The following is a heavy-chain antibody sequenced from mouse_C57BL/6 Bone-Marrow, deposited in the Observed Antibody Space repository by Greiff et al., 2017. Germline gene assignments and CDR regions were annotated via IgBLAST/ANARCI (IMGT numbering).Heavy chain of an antibody. J-gene: IGHJ2*01. CDR3: TTKLGYYYGSSGYFDY. CDR2: IDPENGDT. CDR1: GFNIKDDY. D-gene: IGHD1-1*01. Sequence: VQLQQSGAELVRPGASVKLSCTASGFNIKDDYMHWVKQRPEQGLEWIGWIDPENGDTEYASKFQGKATITADTSSNTAYLQLSSLTSEDTAVYYCTTKLGYYYGSSGYFDYWGQGTTLTVSS. V-gene: IGHV14-4*01.